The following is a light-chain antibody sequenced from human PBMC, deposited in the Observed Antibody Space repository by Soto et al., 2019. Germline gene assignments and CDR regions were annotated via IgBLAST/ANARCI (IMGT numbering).Light chain of an antibody. V-gene: IGLV2-14*01. CDR2: EVT. Sequence: QSALTQPASVSGSPGQSISISCTGTSSDVGGYNYVSWYQQHPGRAPKLIIYEVTNRPSGVSRRFSGSKNANTAPLTISGLQAEDEADYYGGSYTSDSTWVFGGGTKLTVL. J-gene: IGLJ3*02. CDR1: SSDVGGYNY. CDR3: GSYTSDSTWV.